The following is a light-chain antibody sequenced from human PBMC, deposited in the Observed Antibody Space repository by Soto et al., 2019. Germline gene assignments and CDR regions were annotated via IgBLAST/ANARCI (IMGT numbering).Light chain of an antibody. Sequence: QSVLTQSSSASASLGSSVKLTCTLSSGHSGYIIAWHQQQPGKAPRYLMKLEYTGSYNKGSGVPDRFSGSSSGADRYLTISNLQSEDEADYYCETWDSNTRVFGGGTKVTVL. V-gene: IGLV4-60*03. CDR2: LEYTGSY. J-gene: IGLJ3*02. CDR3: ETWDSNTRV. CDR1: SGHSGYI.